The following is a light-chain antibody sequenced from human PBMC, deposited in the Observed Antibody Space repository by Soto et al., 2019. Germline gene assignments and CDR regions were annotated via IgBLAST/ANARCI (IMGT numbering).Light chain of an antibody. CDR2: GAS. CDR1: QSVSSN. Sequence: EIVMTQSPATLSVSPGERATLSCRASQSVSSNLAWYQQKPGQAPRLLIYGASTRATGIPARFSGSGSGTDFTLTISSLEPEDFAVYYCQQYGRPLTFGGGTKVDIK. J-gene: IGKJ4*01. CDR3: QQYGRPLT. V-gene: IGKV3-15*01.